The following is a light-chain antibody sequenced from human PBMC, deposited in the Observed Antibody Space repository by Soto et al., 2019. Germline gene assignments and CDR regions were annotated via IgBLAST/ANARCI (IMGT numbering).Light chain of an antibody. CDR1: SGSVSTSYY. J-gene: IGLJ1*01. CDR3: VLYMGSGSDV. CDR2: STN. Sequence: QTVVTQEPSFSVSPGGTVTLTCGLSSGSVSTSYYPSWYQQTPGQAPRTLIYSTNTRSSGVPDRFSGSILGNKAALTITGANADDESDYSCVLYMGSGSDVFGTGTKLTVL. V-gene: IGLV8-61*01.